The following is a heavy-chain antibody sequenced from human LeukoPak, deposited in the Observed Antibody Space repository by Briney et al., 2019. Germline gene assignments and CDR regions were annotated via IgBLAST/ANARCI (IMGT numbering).Heavy chain of an antibody. D-gene: IGHD3-9*01. V-gene: IGHV7-4-1*02. CDR2: INTNTGNP. Sequence: ASVKVSCKASGYTFTSYAMNWVRQAPGQGLEWMGWINTNTGNPTYAQGFTGRFVFSLDTSVSTAYLQISSLKAEDTAVYYCARVGSLRYFDWLLSLDAFDIWGQGTMVTVSS. J-gene: IGHJ3*02. CDR1: GYTFTSYA. CDR3: ARVGSLRYFDWLLSLDAFDI.